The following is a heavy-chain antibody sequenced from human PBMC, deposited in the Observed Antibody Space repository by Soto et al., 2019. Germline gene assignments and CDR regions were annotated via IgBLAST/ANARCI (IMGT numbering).Heavy chain of an antibody. CDR1: GDSITNNHW. J-gene: IGHJ4*02. CDR3: ASYTYYYDSSGYYIY. D-gene: IGHD3-22*01. CDR2: IYYSGST. V-gene: IGHV4-30-4*01. Sequence: PSATLSLTCTGYGDSITNNHWRSWIRQPPGKGLEWIGYIYYSGSTYYNPPLKSRVTISVDTSKNQFSLKLSSVTAADTAVYYCASYTYYYDSSGYYIYWGQGTLVTVSS.